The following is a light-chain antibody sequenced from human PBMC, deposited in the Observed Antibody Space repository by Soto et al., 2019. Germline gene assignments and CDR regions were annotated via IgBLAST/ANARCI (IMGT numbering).Light chain of an antibody. CDR1: QTVLYSSNNKNH. J-gene: IGKJ1*01. CDR2: WAS. CDR3: QQYYSTPRT. V-gene: IGKV4-1*01. Sequence: DIVMTQSPDSLSVSVGERATINCKSSQTVLYSSNNKNHLAWYQQRPGQPPKLLFSWASTRESGVPDRFSASGSGTDFTLSIGSLQAEDVAVYYCQQYYSTPRTFGQGTKVEIK.